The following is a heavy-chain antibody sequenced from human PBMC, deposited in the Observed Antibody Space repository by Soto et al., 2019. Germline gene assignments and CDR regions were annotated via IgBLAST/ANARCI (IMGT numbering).Heavy chain of an antibody. J-gene: IGHJ4*02. CDR1: GFSLRTTGVG. CDR3: AHIIRHTAMT. V-gene: IGHV2-5*02. Sequence: KESGPTLMKPTQTLTLTCTFSGFSLRTTGVGVGWIHQRPGKALEWLGIIYWDDDKSYRPSLKSRLSITKDTSRNQVVLTMTNMVPVDTATYYCAHIIRHTAMTWGQGTLVTVSS. CDR2: IYWDDDK. D-gene: IGHD5-18*01.